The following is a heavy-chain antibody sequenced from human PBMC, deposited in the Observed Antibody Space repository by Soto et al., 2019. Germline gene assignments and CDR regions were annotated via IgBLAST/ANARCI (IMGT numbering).Heavy chain of an antibody. V-gene: IGHV3-23*01. D-gene: IGHD4-17*01. Sequence: GGSLRLSCAASGFTFSAYAMSWVRQAPGKGLQWVSAISGSGGTTYYADSVKGRFTISRDNSKNTLYLQMNILRAEDTAVYYCAKSDYGGRRGPIDYWGQGTLVTVS. CDR1: GFTFSAYA. CDR2: ISGSGGTT. CDR3: AKSDYGGRRGPIDY. J-gene: IGHJ4*02.